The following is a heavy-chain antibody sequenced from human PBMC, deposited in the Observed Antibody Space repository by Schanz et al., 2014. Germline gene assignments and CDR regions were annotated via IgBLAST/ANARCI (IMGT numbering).Heavy chain of an antibody. Sequence: QVQLVQSGAEVKKPGASVKVSCKASGYTFTNYDINWVRQAPGQGLEWMGWMNPNSGNTGYAQKFQGRVTMTWSTSMSTAFMELSSLRSDDTAVYYCARDNLVSSSWYNYYGMDVWGQGTTVTVSS. V-gene: IGHV1-8*01. CDR3: ARDNLVSSSWYNYYGMDV. J-gene: IGHJ6*02. D-gene: IGHD6-13*01. CDR2: MNPNSGNT. CDR1: GYTFTNYD.